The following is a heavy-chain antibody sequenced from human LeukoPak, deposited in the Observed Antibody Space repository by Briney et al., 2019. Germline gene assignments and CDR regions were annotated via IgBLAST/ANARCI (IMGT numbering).Heavy chain of an antibody. V-gene: IGHV3-73*01. CDR2: IRSKANSYAT. J-gene: IGHJ4*02. D-gene: IGHD3-22*01. CDR1: GFTFSGSA. CDR3: TSRGDSSGYSYPFDY. Sequence: GGSLRLSCAASGFTFSGSAMHWVRQASGRGLEWVGRIRSKANSYATAYAASVKGRFTLSRDDSKNTAYLQMDSLKTEDTAVYYCTSRGDSSGYSYPFDYWGQGTLVTVSS.